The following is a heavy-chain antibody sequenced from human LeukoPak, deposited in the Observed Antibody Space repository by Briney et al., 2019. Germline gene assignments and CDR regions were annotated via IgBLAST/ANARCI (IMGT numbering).Heavy chain of an antibody. CDR3: ARVASVGATNIGYYYYMDV. V-gene: IGHV4-39*07. Sequence: KSSETLSLTCTVSGGSISSSSYYWGWIRQPPGKGLEWIGSIYHSGSTYYNPSLKSRVTISVDTSKNQFSLKLSSVTAADTAVYYCARVASVGATNIGYYYYMDVWGKGTTVTVSS. J-gene: IGHJ6*03. CDR1: GGSISSSSYY. D-gene: IGHD1-26*01. CDR2: IYHSGST.